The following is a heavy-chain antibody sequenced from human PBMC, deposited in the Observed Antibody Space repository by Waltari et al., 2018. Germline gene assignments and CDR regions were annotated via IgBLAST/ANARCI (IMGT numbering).Heavy chain of an antibody. D-gene: IGHD1-26*01. V-gene: IGHV3-23*01. CDR3: AKFSIGHHDLKGELRVFDY. CDR1: GFTFSSYA. CDR2: ISDSGAAT. J-gene: IGHJ4*02. Sequence: EVQLLESGGGLVQPGGSLRLSCAASGFTFSSYAMSWVRQAPGKGLEWVSAISDSGAATHYADSVKGRFTISRDNSKNTLYLQMNSLRADDTAIYYCAKFSIGHHDLKGELRVFDYWGQGTLVTVSS.